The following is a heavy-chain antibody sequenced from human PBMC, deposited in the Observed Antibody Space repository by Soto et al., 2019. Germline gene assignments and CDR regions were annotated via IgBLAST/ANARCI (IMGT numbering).Heavy chain of an antibody. J-gene: IGHJ5*01. CDR2: IYWDDDK. D-gene: IGHD2-15*01. Sequence: QITLKESGPPLVKPTQTLTLTCTFSGFSLSTHGVGVGWVRQPAGKALEWLALIYWDDDKRYSASLNSRLTITKDTSKNQVVLTMTNMDPVDTATYYCAHAMLYCTGGSCSTWFDSWGQGTLVTVSS. CDR3: AHAMLYCTGGSCSTWFDS. V-gene: IGHV2-5*02. CDR1: GFSLSTHGVG.